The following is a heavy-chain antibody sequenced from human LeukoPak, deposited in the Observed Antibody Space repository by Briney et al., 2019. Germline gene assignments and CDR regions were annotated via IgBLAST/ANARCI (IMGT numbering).Heavy chain of an antibody. CDR1: GFTISSYW. CDR3: GRDRLIGGLDP. D-gene: IGHD3-3*01. Sequence: GGSLRLSCAGSGFTISSYWMTWARQAPGKGLEWVANIKQDGSEKYYVDSVKGRFTISRDNAKNSLYLQMNSLRAADTAVYYCGRDRLIGGLDPWGQGTLVTVSS. CDR2: IKQDGSEK. V-gene: IGHV3-7*01. J-gene: IGHJ5*02.